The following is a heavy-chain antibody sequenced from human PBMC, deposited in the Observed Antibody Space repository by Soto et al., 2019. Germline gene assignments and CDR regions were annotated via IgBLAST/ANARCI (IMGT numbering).Heavy chain of an antibody. V-gene: IGHV1-69*13. CDR2: IIPIFGTA. CDR3: ARSKDTAMVHLYGMDV. CDR1: GYTFTGYY. Sequence: GASVKVSCKASGYTFTGYYMHWVRQAPGQGLEWMGGIIPIFGTANYAQKFQGRVTITADESTSTAYMELSSLRSEDTAVYYCARSKDTAMVHLYGMDVWGQGTTVTVSS. J-gene: IGHJ6*02. D-gene: IGHD5-18*01.